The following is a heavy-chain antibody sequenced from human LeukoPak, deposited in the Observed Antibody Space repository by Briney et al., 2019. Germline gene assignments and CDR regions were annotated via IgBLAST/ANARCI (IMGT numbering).Heavy chain of an antibody. CDR3: ARGLVGDIYAMDV. CDR2: INAGNSNT. CDR1: GYTFTNYA. J-gene: IGHJ6*02. D-gene: IGHD1-26*01. V-gene: IGHV1-3*01. Sequence: ASVKVSCKASGYTFTNYAMHWVRQAPGQRLEWMGWINAGNSNTKYSQKFQGSVTITRDTSASTVYMELSSLRSEDTAVYYCARGLVGDIYAMDVWGQGTTVTVSS.